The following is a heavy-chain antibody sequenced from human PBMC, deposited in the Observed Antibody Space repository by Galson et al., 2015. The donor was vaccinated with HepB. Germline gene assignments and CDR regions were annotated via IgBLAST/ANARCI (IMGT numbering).Heavy chain of an antibody. Sequence: SVKVSCKASGYTFTSYYMHWVRQAPGQGLEWMGIISPSGGSTSYAQKFQGRVTMTRDTSTSTVYMELSSLRSEDTAVYYCARGPGTIFGVVILYYFDYWGQGTLVTVSS. D-gene: IGHD3-3*01. CDR2: ISPSGGST. V-gene: IGHV1-46*03. CDR3: ARGPGTIFGVVILYYFDY. CDR1: GYTFTSYY. J-gene: IGHJ4*02.